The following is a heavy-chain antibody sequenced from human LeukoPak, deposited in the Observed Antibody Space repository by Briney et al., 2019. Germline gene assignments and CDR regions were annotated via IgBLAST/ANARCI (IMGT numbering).Heavy chain of an antibody. V-gene: IGHV4-38-2*02. CDR3: ARAGVGYGDYGGLYFDY. D-gene: IGHD4-17*01. J-gene: IGHJ4*02. CDR2: IYHSGNT. CDR1: GYSISSAYY. Sequence: SETLSLTCTVSGYSISSAYYWGWIRQPPGKGLEWIGSIYHSGNTYYNPSLKSRVTISVDTSNNQFSLKLSSVTAADTAVYYCARAGVGYGDYGGLYFDYWGQGTLVTVSS.